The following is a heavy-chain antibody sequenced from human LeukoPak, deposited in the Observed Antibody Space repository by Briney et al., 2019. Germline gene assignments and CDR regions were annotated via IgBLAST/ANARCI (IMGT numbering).Heavy chain of an antibody. CDR3: ARAHMITSYYYYYYMDV. Sequence: SETLSLTCVVYGGSFTGYYWSWIRQPPGKGLEWLGEINHSGSTNYNSSLKSRITISLDTSKNQFSLKLTSVTAADTAVYYCARAHMITSYYYYYYMDVWGKGTTVTVSS. D-gene: IGHD3-16*01. V-gene: IGHV4-34*01. CDR1: GGSFTGYY. CDR2: INHSGST. J-gene: IGHJ6*03.